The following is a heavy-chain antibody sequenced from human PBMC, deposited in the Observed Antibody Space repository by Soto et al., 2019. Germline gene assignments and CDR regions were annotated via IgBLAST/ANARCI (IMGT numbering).Heavy chain of an antibody. Sequence: PGGSLRLSCAASGFTFSSYEMNWVRQAPGKGLEWVSYISSSGSTIYYADSVKGRFTISRDNAKNSLYLQMNSLRAEDTAVYYCAKTTVAARPIYFDYWGQGTLVTVS. D-gene: IGHD6-6*01. V-gene: IGHV3-48*03. CDR3: AKTTVAARPIYFDY. CDR2: ISSSGSTI. J-gene: IGHJ4*02. CDR1: GFTFSSYE.